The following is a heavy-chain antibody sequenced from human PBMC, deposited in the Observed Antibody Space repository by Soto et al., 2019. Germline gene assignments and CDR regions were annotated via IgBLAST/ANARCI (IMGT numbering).Heavy chain of an antibody. CDR3: TRGQGGRYDSWFDP. CDR2: ISSGGSYI. D-gene: IGHD1-26*01. V-gene: IGHV3-21*01. Sequence: EVQVVESGGGLVQPGGSLRLSCSFTFSMYSMNWVRQAPGKGLEWVASISSGGSYIKYADSVKGRFTISRDNAKNSVSLQMKTLRVDDTAVYFCTRGQGGRYDSWFDPWGQGTLVTVSS. CDR1: FTFSMYS. J-gene: IGHJ5*02.